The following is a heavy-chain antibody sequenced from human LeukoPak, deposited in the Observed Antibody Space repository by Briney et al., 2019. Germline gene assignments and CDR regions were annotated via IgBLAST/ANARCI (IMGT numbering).Heavy chain of an antibody. V-gene: IGHV4-31*03. Sequence: LSETLSLTCTVSGGPISSGGYYWTWIRQHPGKGLEWIGYIYYSGSTYYNPSLKSRVTISVDTSKNQFSLRLSSVTAADTAVYYCALGYCGGGSCYAREYFQHWGQGTLVTVSS. CDR2: IYYSGST. CDR1: GGPISSGGYY. J-gene: IGHJ1*01. CDR3: ALGYCGGGSCYAREYFQH. D-gene: IGHD2-15*01.